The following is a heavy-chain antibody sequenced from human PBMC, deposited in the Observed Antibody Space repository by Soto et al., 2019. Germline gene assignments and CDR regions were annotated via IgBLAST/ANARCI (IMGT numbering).Heavy chain of an antibody. CDR1: GYTFTSYP. J-gene: IGHJ4*02. V-gene: IGHV1-3*01. CDR2: INAGNGNT. Sequence: ASEKVSCKASGYTFTSYPMHWVRQAPGQRLEWMGWINAGNGNTKYSQKFQGRVTITRDTSASTAYMELSSLRSEDTAVYYCAGDPTNRTDEYYYFAYWGQGTLVTVS. CDR3: AGDPTNRTDEYYYFAY. D-gene: IGHD6-6*01.